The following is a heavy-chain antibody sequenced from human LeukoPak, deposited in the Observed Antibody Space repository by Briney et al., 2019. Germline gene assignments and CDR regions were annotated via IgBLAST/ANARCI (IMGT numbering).Heavy chain of an antibody. CDR1: GSIVNYNY. CDR3: ARGGGLDV. Sequence: GGSLRLSCTASGSIVNYNYINWVRQAPGKGLEWVASINHNGNVNYYVDSVKGRFTISRDNAKNSLYLQMSNLRAEDTAVYFCARGGGLDVWGQGATVTVSS. D-gene: IGHD3-16*01. CDR2: INHNGNVN. J-gene: IGHJ6*02. V-gene: IGHV3-7*03.